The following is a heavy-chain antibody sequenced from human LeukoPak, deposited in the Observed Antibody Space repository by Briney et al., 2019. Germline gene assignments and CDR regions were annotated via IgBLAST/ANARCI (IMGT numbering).Heavy chain of an antibody. D-gene: IGHD2-2*01. CDR2: INHSGST. CDR1: GGSFSGYY. CDR3: ARGPAGYCSSSSCAGTPAYGMDV. J-gene: IGHJ6*02. Sequence: SETLSLTCAVYGGSFSGYYWSWIRQPPGKGLEWIGEINHSGSTNYNPSLKSRVTISVDTSKNQFSLKLSSVTAADTAVYYCARGPAGYCSSSSCAGTPAYGMDVWGQGTTVTVSS. V-gene: IGHV4-34*01.